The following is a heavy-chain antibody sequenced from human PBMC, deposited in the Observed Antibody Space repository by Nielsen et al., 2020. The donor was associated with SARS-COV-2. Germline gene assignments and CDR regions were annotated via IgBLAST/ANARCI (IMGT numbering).Heavy chain of an antibody. D-gene: IGHD1-26*01. CDR3: ARDHVVGATTHFDY. CDR2: IWYDGSNK. V-gene: IGHV3-33*01. Sequence: VRQAPGKGLEWVAVIWYDGSNKYYADSVKGRFTISRDNSKNTPYLQMNSLRAGDTAVYYCARDHVVGATTHFDYWGQGTLVTVSS. J-gene: IGHJ4*02.